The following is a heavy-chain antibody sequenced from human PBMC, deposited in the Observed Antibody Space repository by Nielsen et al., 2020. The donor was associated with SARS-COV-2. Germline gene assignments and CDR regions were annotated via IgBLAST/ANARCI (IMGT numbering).Heavy chain of an antibody. CDR3: ARGGSGYHKIDY. D-gene: IGHD3-22*01. CDR2: IWYDGSNK. Sequence: GESLKISCAASGFTFSSYGMHWVRQAPGKGLEWVAVIWYDGSNKYYADSVKGRFTISRDNSKNTLYLQMNSLRAEDTAVYYCARGGSGYHKIDYWGQGTLVTVSS. CDR1: GFTFSSYG. V-gene: IGHV3-33*01. J-gene: IGHJ4*02.